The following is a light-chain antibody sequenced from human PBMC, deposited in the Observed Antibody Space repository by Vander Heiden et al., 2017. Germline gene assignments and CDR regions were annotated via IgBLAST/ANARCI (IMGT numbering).Light chain of an antibody. V-gene: IGKV1-39*01. J-gene: IGKJ1*01. CDR2: SAS. Sequence: DVQMTPSPSSLSASLGDRVTITCRASRSIITYLSWYQQRPGRAPKLLIYSASTLQSGVPSRFSGSGSGAEFTLTITSLQPEDFATYYCQQSHSLPRTFGQGTKVDI. CDR3: QQSHSLPRT. CDR1: RSIITY.